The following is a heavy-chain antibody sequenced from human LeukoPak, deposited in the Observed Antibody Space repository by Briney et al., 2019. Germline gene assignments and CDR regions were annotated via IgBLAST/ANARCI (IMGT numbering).Heavy chain of an antibody. V-gene: IGHV1-46*01. CDR2: INPSGEST. J-gene: IGHJ4*02. Sequence: ASVKVSCKASGYTFTNYYMHWVRQAPGQGLEWMGIINPSGESTSYAQNFQGRVTMTRDTSTSTLYMELSSLRSEDTAVYYCTRGLEAAILDYFDYWGQGTLVTVSS. CDR1: GYTFTNYY. D-gene: IGHD2-2*02. CDR3: TRGLEAAILDYFDY.